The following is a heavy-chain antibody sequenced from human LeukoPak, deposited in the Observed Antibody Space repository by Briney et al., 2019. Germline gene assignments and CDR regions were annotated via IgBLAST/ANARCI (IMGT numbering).Heavy chain of an antibody. CDR2: IYSDGTTK. Sequence: GGSLRLSCAASGFTFSSYGMHWVRQAPGKGLEWVACIYSDGTTKDYADSVKGRFTISRDNSKNTLYLQMNSLRAEDTAVYYCAKDGVAGKIMYYFDYWGQGTLVTVSS. CDR3: AKDGVAGKIMYYFDY. CDR1: GFTFSSYG. V-gene: IGHV3-30*02. D-gene: IGHD6-19*01. J-gene: IGHJ4*02.